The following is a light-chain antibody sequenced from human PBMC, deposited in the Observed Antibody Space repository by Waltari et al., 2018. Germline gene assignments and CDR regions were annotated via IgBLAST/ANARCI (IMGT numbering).Light chain of an antibody. CDR2: DVS. V-gene: IGLV2-14*03. Sequence: QSALTQPASVSGSPGQSITISCTGRSSDVGGFHFVSWFQPHPGKAPKLMIYDVSQRPSGVSHRFSGTKSGNTASLTISGLQPGDEADYYCNSYTTSSTFVFGSGTKVTVL. J-gene: IGLJ1*01. CDR3: NSYTTSSTFV. CDR1: SSDVGGFHF.